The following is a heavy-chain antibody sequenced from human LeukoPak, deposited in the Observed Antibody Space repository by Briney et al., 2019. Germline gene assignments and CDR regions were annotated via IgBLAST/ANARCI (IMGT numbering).Heavy chain of an antibody. CDR2: IYNSGST. D-gene: IGHD6-6*01. V-gene: IGHV4-59*01. CDR3: AKTSYSSSSFDS. CDR1: GFTFSNYA. J-gene: IGHJ4*02. Sequence: GSLRLSCAASGFTFSNYAMSWIRQPPGKGLEWIGFIYNSGSTNYNPSLKSRVTISVDTSKNQFSLKLSSVTAADTAVYYCAKTSYSSSSFDSWGQGALVTVSS.